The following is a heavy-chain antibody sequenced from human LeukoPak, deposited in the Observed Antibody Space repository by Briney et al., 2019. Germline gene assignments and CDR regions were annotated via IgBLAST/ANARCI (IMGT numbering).Heavy chain of an antibody. CDR1: GFTFSING. CDR3: AKDKRGEGITGTTREVYYYYYMDV. CDR2: ISGSSGRT. V-gene: IGHV3-23*01. D-gene: IGHD1-7*01. J-gene: IGHJ6*03. Sequence: GGSLRLSCAASGFTFSINGMSWVRQAPGKGLEWVSEISGSSGRTYYADSVKGRFSISRDNSKNTLYLQMNSLRAEDTAVYYCAKDKRGEGITGTTREVYYYYYMDVWGKGTTVTVSS.